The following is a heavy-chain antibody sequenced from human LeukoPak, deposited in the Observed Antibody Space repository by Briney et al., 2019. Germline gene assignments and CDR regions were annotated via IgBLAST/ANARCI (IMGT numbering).Heavy chain of an antibody. CDR1: GFTFSDYY. CDR2: ISSSGSTM. V-gene: IGHV3-11*04. CDR3: ARERGEEDYYDSSGYYYGFEFDY. D-gene: IGHD3-22*01. Sequence: GGSLRLSCAASGFTFSDYYMSWIRQAPGKGLEWVSYISSSGSTMYYADSVKGRFTISRDNAKNSLYLQMNSLRAEDTAVYYCARERGEEDYYDSSGYYYGFEFDYWGQGTLVTVSS. J-gene: IGHJ4*02.